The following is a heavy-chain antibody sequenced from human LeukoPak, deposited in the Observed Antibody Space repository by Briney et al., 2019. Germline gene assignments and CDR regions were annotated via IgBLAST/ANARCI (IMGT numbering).Heavy chain of an antibody. V-gene: IGHV3-7*01. J-gene: IGHJ6*03. CDR2: IKQDGREK. CDR3: ARDIVVVPAAPMDV. CDR1: GFTFSSYW. Sequence: PGGSLRLSCAASGFTFSSYWMSWVRQAPGTGLEWVANIKQDGREKYYVDSVKGRFTISRDNAKNSLYLQMNSLRAEDTAVYYCARDIVVVPAAPMDVWGKGTTVTVSS. D-gene: IGHD2-2*01.